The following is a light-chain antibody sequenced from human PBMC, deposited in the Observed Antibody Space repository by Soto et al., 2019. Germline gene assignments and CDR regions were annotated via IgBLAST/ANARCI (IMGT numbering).Light chain of an antibody. CDR1: QGISSY. CDR3: QQYYSYHQFA. J-gene: IGKJ3*01. CDR2: AAS. V-gene: IGKV1-8*01. Sequence: AIRMTQSPSSLSASKGDRVTITCRASQGISSYLAWYQQKPGKAPKLLIYAASTLQSGVPSRFSGSGSGTDFTLTISCLQSEDFATSDSQQYYSYHQFAFGPCTKVDIE.